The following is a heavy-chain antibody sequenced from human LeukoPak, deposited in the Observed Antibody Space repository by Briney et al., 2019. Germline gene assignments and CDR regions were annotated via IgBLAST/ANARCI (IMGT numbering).Heavy chain of an antibody. J-gene: IGHJ4*02. V-gene: IGHV4-59*01. CDR2: IYYSGST. Sequence: SETLSLTCTVSGGSISSYYWSWIRQPPGTGLEWIGYIYYSGSTNYNPSLKRRVTMSVDTSKNQFSLKLSSVTAADTAVYYCARSTAALVMIFDYWGQGTLVTVSS. CDR1: GGSISSYY. D-gene: IGHD6-6*01. CDR3: ARSTAALVMIFDY.